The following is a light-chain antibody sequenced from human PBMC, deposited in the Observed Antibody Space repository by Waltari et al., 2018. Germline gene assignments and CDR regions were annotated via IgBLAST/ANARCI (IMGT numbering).Light chain of an antibody. CDR3: MQALQTPFT. J-gene: IGKJ3*01. Sequence: EIVMTQSLLSLPVTPGEPASISCRSSQSLLHSNGYNYLDWYLQKPGQSPQLLIYLGSNRASGVPDRFSDSGSGTDFTLKISRVEAEDVGVYYCMQALQTPFTFGPGTKVDIK. V-gene: IGKV2-28*01. CDR1: QSLLHSNGYNY. CDR2: LGS.